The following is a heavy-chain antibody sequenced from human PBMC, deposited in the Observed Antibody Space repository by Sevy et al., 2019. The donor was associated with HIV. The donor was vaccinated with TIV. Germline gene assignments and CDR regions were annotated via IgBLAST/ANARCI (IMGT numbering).Heavy chain of an antibody. D-gene: IGHD2-2*01. CDR1: GFTFSSYE. V-gene: IGHV3-48*03. CDR2: ISSSASTI. CDR3: TREGLGRFHTSLDY. J-gene: IGHJ4*02. Sequence: GGCLRLSCAASGFTFSSYEMNWVRQAPGKGLERVSYISSSASTIFYADSVKGRFTISRDNPKNSLYLQMNTLRAEDTAVYYCTREGLGRFHTSLDYWGQGTLVPVSS.